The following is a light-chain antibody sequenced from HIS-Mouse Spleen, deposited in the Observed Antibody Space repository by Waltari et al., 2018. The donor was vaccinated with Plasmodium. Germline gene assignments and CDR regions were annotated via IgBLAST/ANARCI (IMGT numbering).Light chain of an antibody. CDR2: DAS. Sequence: DIQMTQSPSSLSASVADRVTITCQASQDISNYLNWYQQKPGKAPKLLIYDASNLETGVPSRFSGSGSGTDFTFTISSLQPEDIATYYCQQYDKLPPLFTFGPGTKVDIK. CDR3: QQYDKLPPLFT. CDR1: QDISNY. J-gene: IGKJ3*01. V-gene: IGKV1-33*01.